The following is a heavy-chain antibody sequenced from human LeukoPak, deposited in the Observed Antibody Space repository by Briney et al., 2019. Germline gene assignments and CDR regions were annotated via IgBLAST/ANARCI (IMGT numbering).Heavy chain of an antibody. CDR3: AGIDPYCGGDCYSGFDY. CDR2: IYYSGST. Sequence: SETLSLTCTVSGGSISGYYWSWIRQPPGKGLEWIGYIYYSGSTNYNSSLKSRLTISVDTSKNQFSLKLSSVTTADTAVYYCAGIDPYCGGDCYSGFDYWGQGTLVTVSS. D-gene: IGHD2-21*02. CDR1: GGSISGYY. V-gene: IGHV4-59*08. J-gene: IGHJ4*02.